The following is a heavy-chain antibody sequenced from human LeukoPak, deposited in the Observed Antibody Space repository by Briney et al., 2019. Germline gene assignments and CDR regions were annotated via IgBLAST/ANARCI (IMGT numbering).Heavy chain of an antibody. CDR1: GFNFSDYA. D-gene: IGHD4-11*01. V-gene: IGHV3-23*01. Sequence: PGGSLRLSCVASGFNFSDYAMNWVRQAPGKGLEWVSAISGSGGTTHYADSVKGRFAISRDNSKNTLSLQMSHLRHEDTARYYCAKDRYSNYGNWFDPWGQGTQVPVFS. CDR2: ISGSGGTT. J-gene: IGHJ5*02. CDR3: AKDRYSNYGNWFDP.